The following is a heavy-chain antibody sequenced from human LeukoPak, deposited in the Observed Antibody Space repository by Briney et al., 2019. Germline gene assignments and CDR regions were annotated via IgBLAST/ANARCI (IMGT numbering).Heavy chain of an antibody. CDR1: GGSISSSSYY. D-gene: IGHD5-18*01. J-gene: IGHJ5*02. CDR3: ARARKREYSYSGFWFDP. Sequence: SETLSLTCTVSGGSISSSSYYWGWIRQPPRKGLEWIGSIYYSGSTYYNPSLKSRVTISVDTSKNQFSLKLSSVTAADTAVYYCARARKREYSYSGFWFDPWGQGTLVTVSS. CDR2: IYYSGST. V-gene: IGHV4-39*07.